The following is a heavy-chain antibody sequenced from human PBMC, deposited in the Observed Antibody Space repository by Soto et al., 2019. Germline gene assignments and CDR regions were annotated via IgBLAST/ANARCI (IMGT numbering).Heavy chain of an antibody. V-gene: IGHV1-2*06. J-gene: IGHJ4*02. D-gene: IGHD5-12*01. Sequence: ASVKVSCKASGYIFTDYYMHWVRQAPGQELEWMGRINAYNGSTNYAQKFQGRVTMTTDTSISTAYMELRSLRSDDTAVYYCARDRLDSGYDYAFDYWGQGTLVTVSS. CDR3: ARDRLDSGYDYAFDY. CDR2: INAYNGST. CDR1: GYIFTDYY.